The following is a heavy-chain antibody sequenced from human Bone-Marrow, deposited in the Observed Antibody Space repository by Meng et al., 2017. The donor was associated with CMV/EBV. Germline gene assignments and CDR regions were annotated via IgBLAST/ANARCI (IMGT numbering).Heavy chain of an antibody. CDR1: GYTFTSYG. CDR3: ARNEDIPQHYYYYGMDV. V-gene: IGHV1-18*01. CDR2: ISAYNGNT. Sequence: ASVKVSCKAAGYTFTSYGISWVRQAPGQGLECMGWISAYNGNTNYAQKLQGRVTMTTDTSTSTAYMELRSLRSDDTAVYYCARNEDIPQHYYYYGMDVWGQGTTVTVSS. J-gene: IGHJ6*02. D-gene: IGHD2-15*01.